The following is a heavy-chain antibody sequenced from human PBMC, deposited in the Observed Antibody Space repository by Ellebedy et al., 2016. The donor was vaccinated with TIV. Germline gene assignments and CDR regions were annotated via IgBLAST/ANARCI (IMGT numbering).Heavy chain of an antibody. V-gene: IGHV1-3*04. CDR2: INTDTGNT. Sequence: AASVKVSCKASGYTFALYTMHWVRQAPGQRLEWLGWINTDTGNTEYSQHFQGRVTFTTDTTASTVYISLSSLGSEDTAVYYCAKERGGTGDFDYWGQGTLVTVSS. J-gene: IGHJ4*02. CDR1: GYTFALYT. D-gene: IGHD3-16*01. CDR3: AKERGGTGDFDY.